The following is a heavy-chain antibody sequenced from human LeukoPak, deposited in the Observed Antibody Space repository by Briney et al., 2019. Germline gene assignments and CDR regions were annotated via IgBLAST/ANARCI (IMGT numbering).Heavy chain of an antibody. CDR3: VRFGELKLFDY. D-gene: IGHD3-10*01. Sequence: GSSVKVSCKASGGTFSSYAISWVRQAPGQGLEWMGGIIPIFGTANYAQKFQGRVTITADKSTSTAYMELSSLRSEDTAVYYCVRFGELKLFDYWGQGTLVTVSS. CDR2: IIPIFGTA. CDR1: GGTFSSYA. J-gene: IGHJ4*02. V-gene: IGHV1-69*06.